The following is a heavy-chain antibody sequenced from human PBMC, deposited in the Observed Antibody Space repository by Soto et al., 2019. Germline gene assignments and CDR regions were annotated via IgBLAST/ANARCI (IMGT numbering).Heavy chain of an antibody. CDR2: INHSGST. J-gene: IGHJ5*02. CDR1: GGSFSGYY. V-gene: IGHV4-34*01. D-gene: IGHD3-10*01. CDR3: ARFNSRITMVRGVIIGPGWFDP. Sequence: PSETLSLTCAVYGGSFSGYYWSWIRQPPGKGLEWIGEINHSGSTNYNTSLKSRVTISVDTSKNQFSLKLSSVTAADTAVYYCARFNSRITMVRGVIIGPGWFDPWGQGTLVTVSS.